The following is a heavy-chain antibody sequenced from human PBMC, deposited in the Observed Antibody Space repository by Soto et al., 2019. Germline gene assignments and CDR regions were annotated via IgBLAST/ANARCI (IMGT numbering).Heavy chain of an antibody. CDR2: IYYSGST. V-gene: IGHV4-59*01. Sequence: QVQLQESGPGLVKPSETLSLTCTVSGGSISSYYWSWIRQPPGKGLEWIGYIYYSGSTNYNPSLKSRVTISVDTSKNQFSLKLSSVTAADTAVYYCARLDPYGDYALLAYWGQGTLVTVSS. D-gene: IGHD4-17*01. CDR3: ARLDPYGDYALLAY. J-gene: IGHJ4*02. CDR1: GGSISSYY.